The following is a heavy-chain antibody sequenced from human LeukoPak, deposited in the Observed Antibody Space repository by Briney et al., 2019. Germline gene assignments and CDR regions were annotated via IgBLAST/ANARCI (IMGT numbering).Heavy chain of an antibody. J-gene: IGHJ4*02. CDR3: AGDKAGTRLFDY. V-gene: IGHV3-21*01. CDR1: GFTFSSYS. CDR2: ISSSSSYI. Sequence: GGSLRLSCAASGFTFSSYSMNWVRQAPGKGLEWVSSISSSSSYIYYADSVKGRFTISRDNAKNSLYLQMNSLRAEDTAVYYCAGDKAGTRLFDYWGQGTLVTVSS. D-gene: IGHD6-19*01.